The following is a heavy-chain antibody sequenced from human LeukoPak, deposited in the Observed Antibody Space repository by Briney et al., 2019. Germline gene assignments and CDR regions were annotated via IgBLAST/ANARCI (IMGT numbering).Heavy chain of an antibody. CDR3: ARDPPHCSGGSCYPSYYGMEV. J-gene: IGHJ6*02. Sequence: GGSLRLSCAASGFTFSDYYMSWIRQAPGKGLEWVSYISSSSSYTNYADSVKGRFTISRDNAKNSLYLQMNSLRAEDTAVYYCARDPPHCSGGSCYPSYYGMEVWGQGTTVTVSS. D-gene: IGHD2-15*01. CDR2: ISSSSSYT. V-gene: IGHV3-11*05. CDR1: GFTFSDYY.